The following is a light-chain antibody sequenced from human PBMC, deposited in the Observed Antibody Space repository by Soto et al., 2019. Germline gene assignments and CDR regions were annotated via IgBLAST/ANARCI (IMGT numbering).Light chain of an antibody. V-gene: IGKV1-33*01. CDR1: QDINNY. J-gene: IGKJ3*01. CDR2: YAS. CDR3: QHYDNLPRVT. Sequence: DIQMTQSPSSLSASVGDRVTITCQASQDINNYLIWYQQKPGKAPKLLIYYASNLETGVPSRFSGSGSGTDFILTISSRQPEDTATYYCQHYDNLPRVTFGPGTKVEIK.